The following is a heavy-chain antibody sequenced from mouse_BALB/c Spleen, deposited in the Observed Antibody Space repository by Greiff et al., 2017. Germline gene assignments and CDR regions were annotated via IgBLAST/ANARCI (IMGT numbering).Heavy chain of an antibody. J-gene: IGHJ2*01. Sequence: QVQLKESGPELVRPGVSVKISCKGSGYTFTDYAMHWVKQSHAKSLEWIGVISTYYGNTNYNQKFKGKATMTVDKSSSTAYMELARLTSEDSAIYYCAREGTGTFGDYWGQGTTLTVSS. CDR3: AREGTGTFGDY. D-gene: IGHD4-1*01. V-gene: IGHV1-67*01. CDR1: GYTFTDYA. CDR2: ISTYYGNT.